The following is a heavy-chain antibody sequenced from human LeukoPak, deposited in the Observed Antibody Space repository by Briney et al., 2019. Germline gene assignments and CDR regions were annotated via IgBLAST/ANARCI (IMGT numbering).Heavy chain of an antibody. Sequence: KTGGSLRLSCAASGFSLINYNMNWVRQAPGKGLEWVSSISSTSSHIYYADSVKGRFTISRDNAKNSLYLQMNSLRAEDTAVYYCARVGGHCTSTSCPPPDYWGQGTLVTVSS. V-gene: IGHV3-21*06. CDR2: ISSTSSHI. D-gene: IGHD2-2*01. CDR3: ARVGGHCTSTSCPPPDY. CDR1: GFSLINYN. J-gene: IGHJ4*02.